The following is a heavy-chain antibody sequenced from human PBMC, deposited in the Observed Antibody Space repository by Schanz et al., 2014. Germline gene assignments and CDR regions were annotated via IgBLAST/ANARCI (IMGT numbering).Heavy chain of an antibody. J-gene: IGHJ4*02. D-gene: IGHD6-13*01. V-gene: IGHV3-23*04. CDR3: AKDTRMTPAGTGVFFDY. CDR1: GFTFNNYA. CDR2: LSAGADRI. Sequence: VQLVESGGGLVQPGGSLRLSCAASGFTFNNYAMGWVRQAPGKGLEWVSALSAGADRIYYANSVKGRFTVTRDNSKNTLYLQMNSLTAEDTAVYFCAKDTRMTPAGTGVFFDYWGQGTLVTVSS.